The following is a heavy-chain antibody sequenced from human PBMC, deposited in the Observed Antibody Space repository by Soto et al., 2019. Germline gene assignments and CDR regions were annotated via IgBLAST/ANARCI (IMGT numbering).Heavy chain of an antibody. CDR1: GYTFPSYA. V-gene: IGHV1-3*01. CDR2: INAGNGNT. D-gene: IGHD5-12*01. J-gene: IGHJ4*02. Sequence: ASVKVSCKASGYTFPSYAMHWVRQAPGQRLEWMGWINAGNGNTKYSQKFQGRVTITRDTSASTAYMELSSLRSEDTAVYHCARGPGYSGYSLSYYFDYWGQGTLVTVSS. CDR3: ARGPGYSGYSLSYYFDY.